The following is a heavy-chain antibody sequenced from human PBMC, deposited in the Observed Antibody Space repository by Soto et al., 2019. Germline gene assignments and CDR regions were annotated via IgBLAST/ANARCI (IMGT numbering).Heavy chain of an antibody. J-gene: IGHJ4*02. CDR2: ISGSGGST. V-gene: IGHV3-23*01. Sequence: GGSLRLSCAASGFTFSSYAMSWVRQAPGKGLEWVSAISGSGGSTYYADSVKGRFTISRDNSKNTLYLQMNSLRAEDTAVYYCAKVWNPPGSREVVAATPGMFDYWGQGTLVTVSS. CDR3: AKVWNPPGSREVVAATPGMFDY. CDR1: GFTFSSYA. D-gene: IGHD2-15*01.